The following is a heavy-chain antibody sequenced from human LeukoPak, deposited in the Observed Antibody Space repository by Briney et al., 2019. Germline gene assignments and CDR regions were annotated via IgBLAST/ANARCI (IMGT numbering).Heavy chain of an antibody. CDR2: IYHSEST. CDR3: AHTSPEGYRWDY. J-gene: IGHJ4*02. D-gene: IGHD3-16*02. CDR1: GGSISSSNW. V-gene: IGHV4-4*02. Sequence: PSGTLSLTCAVSGGSISSSNWWSWVRQSPGKGLEWIGEIYHSESTNYNPSLKSRVTISVDESKNQFSLKLSSVTAADTAVYYCAHTSPEGYRWDYWGQGTLVTVSS.